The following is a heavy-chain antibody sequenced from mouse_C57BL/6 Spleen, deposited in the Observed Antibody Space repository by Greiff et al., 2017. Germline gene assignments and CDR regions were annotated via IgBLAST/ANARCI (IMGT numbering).Heavy chain of an antibody. CDR2: IYPGSGST. CDR3: ARSFMTTVPWYFDV. J-gene: IGHJ1*03. CDR1: GYTFTSYW. D-gene: IGHD1-1*01. Sequence: QVQLQQPGAELVKPGASVKMSCKASGYTFTSYWITWVKQRPGQGLEWIGDIYPGSGSTNYNEKFKSKATLTVDTSSSTAYMQLSSLTSEDSAVYYCARSFMTTVPWYFDVWGTGTTVTVSS. V-gene: IGHV1-55*01.